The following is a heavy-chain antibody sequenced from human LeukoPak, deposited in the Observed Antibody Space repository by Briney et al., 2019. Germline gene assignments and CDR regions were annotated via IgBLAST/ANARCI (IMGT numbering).Heavy chain of an antibody. CDR3: ARGYPGSSSWYPYYYYGMDV. V-gene: IGHV4-34*01. Sequence: PSETLSLTCAVYGGAFSGYYWSWIRQPPGKGLEWIGEINHSGSTNYNPSLKSRVTISVDTSKNQFSLKLCSVTAADTAVYYCARGYPGSSSWYPYYYYGMDVWGQGTTVTVSS. J-gene: IGHJ6*02. CDR2: INHSGST. D-gene: IGHD6-13*01. CDR1: GGAFSGYY.